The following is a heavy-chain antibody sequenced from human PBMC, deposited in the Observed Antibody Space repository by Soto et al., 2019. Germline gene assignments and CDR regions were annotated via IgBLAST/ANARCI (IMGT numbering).Heavy chain of an antibody. CDR2: ISGSGGST. Sequence: EVQLLESGGGLVQPGGSLRLSCAASGFTFSSYAMSWVRQAPGKGLEWVSAISGSGGSTYYADSVKGRFTISRDNSKNTLYLQMNRLRAEDTAVYYCAKRQTGGSYLTEYFQHWGQGTLVTVSS. CDR1: GFTFSSYA. J-gene: IGHJ1*01. V-gene: IGHV3-23*01. CDR3: AKRQTGGSYLTEYFQH. D-gene: IGHD1-26*01.